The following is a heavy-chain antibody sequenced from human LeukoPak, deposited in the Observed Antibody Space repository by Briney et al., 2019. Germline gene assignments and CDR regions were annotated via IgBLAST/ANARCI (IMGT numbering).Heavy chain of an antibody. D-gene: IGHD2-15*01. Sequence: ASVKVSCKASGGTSSSYAISWVRQAPGQGLEWMGWINPNSGGTNYAQKFQGRVTMTRDTSISTAYMELSRLRSDDTAVYYCARDQGCSGGSCYQGYFDYWGQGTLVTVSS. V-gene: IGHV1-2*02. CDR2: INPNSGGT. J-gene: IGHJ4*02. CDR1: GGTSSSYA. CDR3: ARDQGCSGGSCYQGYFDY.